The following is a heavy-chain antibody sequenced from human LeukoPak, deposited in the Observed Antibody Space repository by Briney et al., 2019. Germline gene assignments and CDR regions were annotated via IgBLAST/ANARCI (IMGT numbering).Heavy chain of an antibody. J-gene: IGHJ5*02. CDR1: GFTFSSYS. V-gene: IGHV3-21*04. Sequence: RGSLRLSCAASGFTFSSYSMNWVRQAPGKGLEWVSSISSSSSYIYYADSVKGRFTISRDNAKNSLYLQMNSLRAEDTAVYYCARGGGYCSGGSCLPFDPWGQGTLVTVSS. CDR2: ISSSSSYI. D-gene: IGHD2-15*01. CDR3: ARGGGYCSGGSCLPFDP.